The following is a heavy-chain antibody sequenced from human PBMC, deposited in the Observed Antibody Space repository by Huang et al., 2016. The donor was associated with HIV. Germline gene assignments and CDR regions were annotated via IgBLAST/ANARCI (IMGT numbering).Heavy chain of an antibody. Sequence: QVQLQQWGAGLLKPSETLALTCAVYGESLGTYYWAWIRRPPGKGLEWIGEVNDGGDIKYSPSLESRVTISVDTSSNQVSLTLTAMTAADTATYYCARRFRVAATRKWFDPWGQGTLVIVSS. V-gene: IGHV4-34*01. CDR2: VNDGGDI. D-gene: IGHD3-10*01. J-gene: IGHJ5*02. CDR3: ARRFRVAATRKWFDP. CDR1: GESLGTYY.